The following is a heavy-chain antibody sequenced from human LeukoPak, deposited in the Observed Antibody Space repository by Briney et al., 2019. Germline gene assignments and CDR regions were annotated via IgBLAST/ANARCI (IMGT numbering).Heavy chain of an antibody. Sequence: SETLSLTCTVSGGSISSYYWSWIRQPPGKGLEWIGYIYYSGGTSYNPSLKSRVTISVDTSKNQFSLKLNSVTAADTAVYYCAKGSIAARPLYYFDFWGQGTLVTVSS. V-gene: IGHV4-59*01. CDR2: IYYSGGT. CDR1: GGSISSYY. D-gene: IGHD6-6*01. J-gene: IGHJ4*02. CDR3: AKGSIAARPLYYFDF.